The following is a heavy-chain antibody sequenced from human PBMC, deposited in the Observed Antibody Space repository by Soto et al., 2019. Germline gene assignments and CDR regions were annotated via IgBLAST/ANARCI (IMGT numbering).Heavy chain of an antibody. CDR1: GFVFSDYA. CDR2: ISAGGDT. D-gene: IGHD2-21*01. J-gene: IGHJ4*02. Sequence: GGSLRLSCVASGFVFSDYAMSWVRQAPGKGLEWVSAISAGGDTYYADSVKGRFTVSRANSKNTLYLQMNSLRAKDTAIYYCANVPIWCGGSSCYTEGFDSWGQGTMVTVSS. V-gene: IGHV3-23*01. CDR3: ANVPIWCGGSSCYTEGFDS.